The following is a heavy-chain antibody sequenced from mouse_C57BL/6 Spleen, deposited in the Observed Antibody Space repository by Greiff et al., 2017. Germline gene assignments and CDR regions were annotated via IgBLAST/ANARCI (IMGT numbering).Heavy chain of an antibody. V-gene: IGHV1-7*01. Sequence: VQLQESGAELAKPGASVKLSCKASGYNFTSYWMHGVNQRPGQGLEWIGYIKPSSGYNKYNQKFTDKATLTADKSSSSADMQLSSLTYEDAEVYYCARPYDYDFYYWGQGTSLTFSS. D-gene: IGHD2-4*01. J-gene: IGHJ2*03. CDR3: ARPYDYDFYY. CDR2: IKPSSGYN. CDR1: GYNFTSYW.